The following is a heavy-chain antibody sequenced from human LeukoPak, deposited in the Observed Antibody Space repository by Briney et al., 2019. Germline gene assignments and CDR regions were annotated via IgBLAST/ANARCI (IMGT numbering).Heavy chain of an antibody. V-gene: IGHV1-18*04. J-gene: IGHJ4*02. CDR3: ARDPSNSSGYHAHFDS. Sequence: GASVKVSRKASGYTFTHHGISWVRQAPGQGLEWMGWISCYNGDTMYAQNVQGRVTMTTDTSTRTAYIELRSLSSDDTAMYYCARDPSNSSGYHAHFDSWGQGTPVTVSS. CDR2: ISCYNGDT. D-gene: IGHD3-22*01. CDR1: GYTFTHHG.